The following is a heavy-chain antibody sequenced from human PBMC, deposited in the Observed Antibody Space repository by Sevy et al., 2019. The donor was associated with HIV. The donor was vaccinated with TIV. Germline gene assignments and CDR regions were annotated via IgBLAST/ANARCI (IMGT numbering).Heavy chain of an antibody. V-gene: IGHV3-7*01. CDR2: IKQDGSEK. Sequence: GGSLRLSCAASGFTFSSYWMSWVRQAPGKGLEWVAIIKQDGSEKYYVDSVKGRFTISRDNAKNSLYLQMNSLRAEDTAVYYCARAGYDILTGYYRLGAFDIWGQGTMVTVSS. J-gene: IGHJ3*02. CDR1: GFTFSSYW. CDR3: ARAGYDILTGYYRLGAFDI. D-gene: IGHD3-9*01.